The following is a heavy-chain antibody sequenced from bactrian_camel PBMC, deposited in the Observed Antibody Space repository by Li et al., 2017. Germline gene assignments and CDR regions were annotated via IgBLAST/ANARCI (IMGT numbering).Heavy chain of an antibody. CDR2: LLNNGDE. D-gene: IGHD1*01. CDR1: GYTGNPVC. J-gene: IGHJ6*01. CDR3: TARYEFGLGACSGVGGLGF. Sequence: HVQLVESGGGSVETGGSLRLSCAASGYTGNPVCMAWFRQAPGKYREGVAHLLNNGDEGYADSVKGRFTISKDNRKNILYLQMNSLTPGDTAMYYCTARYEFGLGACSGVGGLGFWGQGTQVTVS. V-gene: IGHV3S53*01.